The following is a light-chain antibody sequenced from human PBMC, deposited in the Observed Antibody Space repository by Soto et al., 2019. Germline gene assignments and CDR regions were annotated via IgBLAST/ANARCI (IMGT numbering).Light chain of an antibody. CDR2: DAS. CDR1: QSISSW. Sequence: DPQMTQSPSTLSASVGDRVTISCRASQSISSWLAWYQQRPGKAPKLLIYDASSLESGVPSRFSGSGSGTEFTLTISSLQPDDLATYYCQQYNSSPYTFGQGTKLEIK. CDR3: QQYNSSPYT. J-gene: IGKJ2*01. V-gene: IGKV1-5*01.